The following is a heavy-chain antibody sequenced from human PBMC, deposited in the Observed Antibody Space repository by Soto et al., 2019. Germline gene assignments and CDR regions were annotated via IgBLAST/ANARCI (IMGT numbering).Heavy chain of an antibody. CDR2: ISAYNGNT. CDR1: GYTFTSYG. D-gene: IGHD6-13*01. J-gene: IGHJ6*02. Sequence: QVQLVQSGAEVKKPGASVKVSCKASGYTFTSYGISWVRQAPGQGLEWMGWISAYNGNTNYAQKLQGRVTMTTDTSTSTAYMELRSLRSDDTDVYYCARDAPIAAADSYYYYGMDVWGQGTTVTVSS. CDR3: ARDAPIAAADSYYYYGMDV. V-gene: IGHV1-18*01.